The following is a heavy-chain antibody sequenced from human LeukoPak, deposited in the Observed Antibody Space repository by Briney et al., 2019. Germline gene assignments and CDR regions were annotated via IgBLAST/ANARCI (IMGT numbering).Heavy chain of an antibody. CDR2: IYYSGST. D-gene: IGHD3-22*01. CDR3: AREGVRDSSGYYGLDY. V-gene: IGHV4-31*03. J-gene: IGHJ4*02. CDR1: GGSISSGGYN. Sequence: SETLSLTCTVSGGSISSGGYNWSWIRQHPGKGLEWIGYIYYSGSTYYNPSLKSRVTISVDTSKNQFSLKLSSVTAADTAVYYCAREGVRDSSGYYGLDYWGQGTLVTVSS.